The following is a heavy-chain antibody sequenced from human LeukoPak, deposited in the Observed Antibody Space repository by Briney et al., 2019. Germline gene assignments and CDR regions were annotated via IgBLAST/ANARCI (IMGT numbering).Heavy chain of an antibody. Sequence: SVKVSCKASGGTFSSYAISWVRQAPGQGLEWMGGIIPIFGTANYAQKFQGRVTITADESTSTAYMELSSLRSEDTAVYYCAKDLWFGEGSEGMDVWGQGTTVTVSS. CDR1: GGTFSSYA. J-gene: IGHJ6*02. CDR2: IIPIFGTA. D-gene: IGHD3-10*01. V-gene: IGHV1-69*13. CDR3: AKDLWFGEGSEGMDV.